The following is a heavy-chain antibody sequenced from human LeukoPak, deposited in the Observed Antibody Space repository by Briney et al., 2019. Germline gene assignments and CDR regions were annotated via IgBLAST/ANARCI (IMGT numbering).Heavy chain of an antibody. CDR2: FDPKDGET. V-gene: IGHV1-24*01. Sequence: ASVKVSCKVSGYTLTELSMHWVRQAPGKGLEWMGSFDPKDGETIYVQKFQGRVTMTTDTSTSTAYMELRSLRSDDTAVYYCARGASTYYDSSDYFDYWGQGTLVTVSS. CDR1: GYTLTELS. J-gene: IGHJ4*02. D-gene: IGHD3-22*01. CDR3: ARGASTYYDSSDYFDY.